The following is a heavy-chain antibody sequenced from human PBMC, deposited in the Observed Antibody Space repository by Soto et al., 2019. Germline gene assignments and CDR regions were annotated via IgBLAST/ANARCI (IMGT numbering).Heavy chain of an antibody. D-gene: IGHD3-3*01. CDR1: GFSFSKAW. V-gene: IGHV3-15*01. Sequence: LRLSCAASGFSFSKAWMSWVRLTPGKSLEWVARIRNKTDGGTTDYPAPVRGRFTISRDDSRSTLYLQMNSLKTEDTAVYYCITDPYYDFWSGYHFDYWGQGTLVTVSS. CDR3: ITDPYYDFWSGYHFDY. CDR2: IRNKTDGGTT. J-gene: IGHJ4*02.